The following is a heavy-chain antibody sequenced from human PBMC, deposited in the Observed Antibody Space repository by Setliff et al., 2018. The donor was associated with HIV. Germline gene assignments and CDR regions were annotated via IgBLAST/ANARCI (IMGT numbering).Heavy chain of an antibody. CDR3: ATDRDSTMVPGADY. V-gene: IGHV1-18*01. CDR2: ISAYNGNT. Sequence: ASVKVSCKPSGYTFTAYGLSWVRQAPGRGLEWMGWISAYNGNTNYAQKLQGRVTMTRDTSTSTVYMELSSLTSEDTAVYYCATDRDSTMVPGADYWGQGTLVTVSS. CDR1: GYTFTAYG. J-gene: IGHJ1*01. D-gene: IGHD3-10*01.